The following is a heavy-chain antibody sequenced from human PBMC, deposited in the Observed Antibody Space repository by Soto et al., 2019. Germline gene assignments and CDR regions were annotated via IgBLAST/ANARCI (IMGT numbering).Heavy chain of an antibody. CDR2: INPSGGST. V-gene: IGHV1-46*01. CDR3: ARGAVKRVGATVRVLGDY. D-gene: IGHD1-26*01. CDR1: GYTFTSYY. Sequence: QVQLVQSGAEVKKPGASVKVSCKASGYTFTSYYMHWVRQAPGQGLEWMGIINPSGGSTSYAQKVQGRVTLTRDTSTGTVYMELSSLRSEDTDVYYWARGAVKRVGATVRVLGDYWGQGTLVTVSS. J-gene: IGHJ4*02.